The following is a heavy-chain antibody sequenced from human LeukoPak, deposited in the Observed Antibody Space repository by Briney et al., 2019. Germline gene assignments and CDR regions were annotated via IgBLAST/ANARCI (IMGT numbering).Heavy chain of an antibody. Sequence: SETLSLTCAVYGGSFSDYYWSWIRQPPGKGLQWIGEINHVGNTKYNPSLTSRVTISVDTSKNQFSLKVSSVTAADTAVYYCARTGDRIRLDPWGQGTLVTVSS. CDR1: GGSFSDYY. CDR2: INHVGNT. CDR3: ARTGDRIRLDP. J-gene: IGHJ5*02. V-gene: IGHV4-34*01. D-gene: IGHD7-27*01.